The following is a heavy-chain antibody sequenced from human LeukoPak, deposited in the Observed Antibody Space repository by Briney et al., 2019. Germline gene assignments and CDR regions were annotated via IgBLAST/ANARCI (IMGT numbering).Heavy chain of an antibody. D-gene: IGHD3-3*01. CDR1: GWSFSGYY. J-gene: IGHJ4*02. CDR3: ARGRRDDFWSGYSLYYFDY. Sequence: SETLSLTCAAYGWSFSGYYWSWIRQPPGKGLEWIGEVNHSGSTNYNPSLKSRFSISVDTSKNQFSLRLNSVTAADTAVYYCARGRRDDFWSGYSLYYFDYWGQGTLVTVSS. V-gene: IGHV4-34*01. CDR2: VNHSGST.